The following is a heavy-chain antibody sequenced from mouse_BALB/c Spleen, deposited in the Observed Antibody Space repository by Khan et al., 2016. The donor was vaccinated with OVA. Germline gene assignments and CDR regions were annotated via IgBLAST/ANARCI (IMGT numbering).Heavy chain of an antibody. CDR2: INTYTGEP. CDR3: ARESSYWYFDV. Sequence: QVQLKQSGPELKKPGETVKISCKASGYIFTNYRMNWMKQAPGKGLKWMGWINTYTGEPTYGDDFKGRFAFSLETSASTAYLQINNLKNEDMATYFCARESSYWYFDVWGAGTTVTVSS. CDR1: GYIFTNYR. V-gene: IGHV9-1*02. J-gene: IGHJ1*01. D-gene: IGHD1-1*01.